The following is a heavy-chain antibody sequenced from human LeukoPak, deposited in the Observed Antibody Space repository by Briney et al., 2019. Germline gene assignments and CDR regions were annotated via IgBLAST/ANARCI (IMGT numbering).Heavy chain of an antibody. CDR3: ARNSMDFWSGYYYYYYYGMDV. D-gene: IGHD3-3*01. V-gene: IGHV3-30-3*01. J-gene: IGHJ6*02. CDR1: GFTFSSYA. CDR2: ISYGGGNK. Sequence: PGRSLRLSCAASGFTFSSYAMHWVRQAPGKGLEWVAVISYGGGNKYYADSVKGGFTIARENSKNTLYLQMTSRSAEDRAVYSCARNSMDFWSGYYYYYYYGMDVWGQGTTVTVSS.